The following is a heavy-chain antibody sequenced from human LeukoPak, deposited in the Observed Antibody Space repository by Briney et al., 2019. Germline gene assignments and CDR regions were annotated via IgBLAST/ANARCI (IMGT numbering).Heavy chain of an antibody. D-gene: IGHD3-9*01. CDR2: ISYEGTIK. CDR1: GFSFSTYG. Sequence: GGSLRLSCAASGFSFSTYGMHWVRQAPGKGLEWVTFISYEGTIKRYADSVKGRITISRDNSKNTLYLEMSSLRVEDTAVYYCARDSTDSDSDWLLPDYYYYYMDVWGKGTTVTISS. CDR3: ARDSTDSDSDWLLPDYYYYYMDV. V-gene: IGHV3-30*03. J-gene: IGHJ6*03.